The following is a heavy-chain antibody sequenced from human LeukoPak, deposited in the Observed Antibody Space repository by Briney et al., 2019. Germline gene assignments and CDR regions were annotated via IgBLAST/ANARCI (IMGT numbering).Heavy chain of an antibody. D-gene: IGHD3-10*01. Sequence: ASVKVSCKVSGYTLTELSMHWVRQAPGKGLEWMGGFDPEDGETIYAQKFQGRVTMTEDTSTDTAYMELSSLRSEGTAVYYCATEAAGYYGSGSYLSWGQGTLVTVSS. V-gene: IGHV1-24*01. J-gene: IGHJ5*02. CDR2: FDPEDGET. CDR3: ATEAAGYYGSGSYLS. CDR1: GYTLTELS.